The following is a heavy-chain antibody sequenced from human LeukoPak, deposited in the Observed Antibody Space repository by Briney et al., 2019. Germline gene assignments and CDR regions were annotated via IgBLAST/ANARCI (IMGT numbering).Heavy chain of an antibody. CDR1: GFTFRRYD. V-gene: IGHV3-21*04. D-gene: IGHD3-22*01. Sequence: PGGSLRLSCASSGFTFRRYDMNWVRQAPGKGLEWVSFISSSMISIHYADSVQGRFTISRDNARNILYLQMNSLRAEDTAVYYCARGFTYYYDSSGYYSDAFDIWGQGTMVTVSS. CDR3: ARGFTYYYDSSGYYSDAFDI. CDR2: ISSSMISI. J-gene: IGHJ3*02.